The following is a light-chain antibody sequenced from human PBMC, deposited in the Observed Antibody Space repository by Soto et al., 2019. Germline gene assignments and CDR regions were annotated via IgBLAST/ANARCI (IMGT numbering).Light chain of an antibody. CDR2: GAS. V-gene: IGKV3-15*01. CDR1: QTVGTN. CDR3: QQYNKWPLFT. J-gene: IGKJ3*01. Sequence: EVVLTQSPATLSVSPGERATLSCRASQTVGTNLAWYQQRPGQAPRLLIYGASTRATGIPARFSGSGSGSEFTLTISSRQSDGFAVYYCQQYNKWPLFTFGPGTRVDNK.